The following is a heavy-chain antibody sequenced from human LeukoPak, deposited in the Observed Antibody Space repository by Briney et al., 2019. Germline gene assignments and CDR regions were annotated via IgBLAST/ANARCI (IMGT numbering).Heavy chain of an antibody. D-gene: IGHD6-19*01. V-gene: IGHV4-4*02. CDR3: ARGYSSGWYHFDY. CDR2: IYHSGST. J-gene: IGHJ4*02. CDR1: GGSISSSNW. Sequence: SETLSLTCAASGGSISSSNWWSWVRQPPGKGLEWIGEIYHSGSTNYNPSLKSRVTISVDKSKNQFSLKLSSVTAADTAVYYCARGYSSGWYHFDYWGQGTLVTVSS.